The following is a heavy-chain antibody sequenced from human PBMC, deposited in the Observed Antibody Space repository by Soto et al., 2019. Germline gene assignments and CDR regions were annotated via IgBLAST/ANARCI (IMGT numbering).Heavy chain of an antibody. D-gene: IGHD2-15*01. V-gene: IGHV1-3*01. J-gene: IGHJ6*02. CDR1: GYTFTSYA. Sequence: ASVKVSCKASGYTFTSYAMHWVRQAPGQRLEWMGWINAGNGNTKYSQKFQGRVTITRDTSASTAYMELSSLRSEDTAVYYCARVPGGKDGMDVWGQGTTVTVSS. CDR2: INAGNGNT. CDR3: ARVPGGKDGMDV.